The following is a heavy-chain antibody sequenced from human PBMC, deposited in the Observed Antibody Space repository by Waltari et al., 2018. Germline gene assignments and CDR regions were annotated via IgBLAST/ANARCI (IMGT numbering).Heavy chain of an antibody. D-gene: IGHD2-15*01. J-gene: IGHJ4*02. Sequence: QVQLVQSGAEVKKPGASVKVSCKASGYTFTSYDINWVRQATGQGLEWMGWMNPNSGNTGYAQKFQGRVTITADESTSTAYMELSSLRSEDTAVYYCARGDCSGGSCYSPVRYYFDYWGQGTLVTVSS. CDR2: MNPNSGNT. CDR3: ARGDCSGGSCYSPVRYYFDY. CDR1: GYTFTSYD. V-gene: IGHV1-8*03.